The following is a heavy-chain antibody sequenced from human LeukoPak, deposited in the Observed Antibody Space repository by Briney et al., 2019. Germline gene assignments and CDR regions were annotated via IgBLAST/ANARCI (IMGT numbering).Heavy chain of an antibody. CDR3: AKDSKGYDYVWGSYRPYYFDY. V-gene: IGHV3-23*01. CDR2: ISGSGGST. Sequence: GGSLRLSCAASGFTFNSYAMSWVRQAPGKGLEWVSAISGSGGSTYYADSVKGRFTISRDNSKNTLYLQMNSLRAEDTAVYYCAKDSKGYDYVWGSYRPYYFDYWGQGTLVTVSS. CDR1: GFTFNSYA. D-gene: IGHD3-16*02. J-gene: IGHJ4*02.